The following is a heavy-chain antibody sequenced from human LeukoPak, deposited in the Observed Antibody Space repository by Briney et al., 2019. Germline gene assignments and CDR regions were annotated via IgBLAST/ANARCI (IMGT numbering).Heavy chain of an antibody. D-gene: IGHD2-15*01. V-gene: IGHV4-59*01. J-gene: IGHJ4*02. CDR3: ARGTDIVVVAFDY. CDR1: GGSISSYD. CDR2: IYYSGST. Sequence: SETLSLTCTVSGGSISSYDWSWIRQPPGKGLEWIGDIYYSGSTNYNPSLKSRVTISVDTSKNQFSLKLSSVTAADTAVYYCARGTDIVVVAFDYWGQGTLVTVSS.